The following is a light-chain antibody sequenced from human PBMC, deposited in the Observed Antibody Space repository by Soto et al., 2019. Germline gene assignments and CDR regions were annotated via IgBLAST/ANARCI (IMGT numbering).Light chain of an antibody. V-gene: IGKV1-39*01. CDR1: QRISSY. J-gene: IGKJ1*01. Sequence: DIQMTQSPSSLSASVGDRVTITCRASQRISSYLNWYQQKPRKAPKLLLYAASSLQSGVPSRFSGSGSGTDFTLTISSLQPEDFATYYGQQSYSTPAWTFGQGTKVEIK. CDR2: AAS. CDR3: QQSYSTPAWT.